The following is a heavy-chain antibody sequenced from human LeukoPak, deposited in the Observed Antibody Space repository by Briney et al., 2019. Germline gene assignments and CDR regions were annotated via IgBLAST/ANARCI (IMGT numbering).Heavy chain of an antibody. D-gene: IGHD1-26*01. J-gene: IGHJ4*02. CDR3: AKLGWELLSYFDY. V-gene: IGHV3-23*01. Sequence: GGSLRLSCAASGFTFSSYAMSWVRQAPGKGLEWVSAISGSGGSTYYADSAKGRFTISRDNSKNTLYLQMNSLRAEDTAVYYCAKLGWELLSYFDYWGQGTLVTVSS. CDR1: GFTFSSYA. CDR2: ISGSGGST.